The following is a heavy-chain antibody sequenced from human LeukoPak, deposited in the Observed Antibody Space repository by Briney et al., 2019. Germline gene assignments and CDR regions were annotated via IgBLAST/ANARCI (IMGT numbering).Heavy chain of an antibody. CDR3: ARGLDYYDSSGYYFDY. Sequence: SQTLSLTCTVSGGSIGSGGYYWSWIRQHPGKGLEWIGYIYYSGSTYYNPSLKSRVTISVDTSKNQFSLKLSSVTAADTAVYYCARGLDYYDSSGYYFDYWGQGTLVTVSS. CDR1: GGSIGSGGYY. CDR2: IYYSGST. J-gene: IGHJ4*02. V-gene: IGHV4-31*03. D-gene: IGHD3-22*01.